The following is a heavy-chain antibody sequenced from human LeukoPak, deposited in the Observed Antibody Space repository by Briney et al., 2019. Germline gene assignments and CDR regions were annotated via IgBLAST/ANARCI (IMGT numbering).Heavy chain of an antibody. CDR3: ARAGTYYYDSMADY. D-gene: IGHD3-22*01. J-gene: IGHJ4*02. CDR1: GGSISSYY. Sequence: SETLSLTCTVSGGSISSYYWSWIRRPPGKGLEWIGYIYYSGSTNYNPSLKSRVTISVDTSKNQFSLKLSSVTAADTAVYYCARAGTYYYDSMADYWGQGTLVTVSS. CDR2: IYYSGST. V-gene: IGHV4-59*01.